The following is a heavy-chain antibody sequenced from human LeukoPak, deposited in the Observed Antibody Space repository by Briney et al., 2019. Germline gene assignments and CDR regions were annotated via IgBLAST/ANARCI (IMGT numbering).Heavy chain of an antibody. CDR3: ATDGDNWFDP. CDR1: GYTLAELS. Sequence: RASVKVSCKVSGYTLAELSMHWVRQAPGKGLEWMGGFDPEDGETIYAQKFQGRVTMTEDTSTDTAYMELSSLRSEDTAVYYCATDGDNWFDPWGQGTLVTVSS. V-gene: IGHV1-24*01. D-gene: IGHD3-3*01. J-gene: IGHJ5*02. CDR2: FDPEDGET.